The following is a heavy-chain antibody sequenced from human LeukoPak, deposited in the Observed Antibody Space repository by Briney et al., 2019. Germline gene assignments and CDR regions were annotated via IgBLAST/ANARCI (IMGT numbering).Heavy chain of an antibody. CDR1: GGSMSSYY. J-gene: IGHJ3*02. Sequence: SETLSLTCTVSGGSMSSYYWNWIRQPPGKGLEWIGDIYYSGSTKYNPSLKSRVTISVDTSKNQFSLKLSSVTAADTTVYYCARAPPHYDFWSGYSRGAFDIWGQGTMVTVSS. V-gene: IGHV4-59*01. CDR3: ARAPPHYDFWSGYSRGAFDI. CDR2: IYYSGST. D-gene: IGHD3-3*01.